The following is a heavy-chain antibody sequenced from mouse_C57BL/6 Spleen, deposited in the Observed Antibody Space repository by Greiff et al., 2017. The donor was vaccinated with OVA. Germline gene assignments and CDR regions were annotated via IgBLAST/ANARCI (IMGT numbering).Heavy chain of an antibody. CDR1: GYSFTDYN. J-gene: IGHJ1*03. CDR2: INPNYGTT. V-gene: IGHV1-39*01. Sequence: EVKLQESGPELVKPGASVKISCKASGYSFTDYNMNWVKQSNGKSLEWIGVINPNYGTTSYNQKFKGKATLTVDQSSSTAYMQLNSLTSEDSAVYYCARGGLVATNFDVWGTGTTVTVSS. CDR3: ARGGLVATNFDV. D-gene: IGHD1-1*01.